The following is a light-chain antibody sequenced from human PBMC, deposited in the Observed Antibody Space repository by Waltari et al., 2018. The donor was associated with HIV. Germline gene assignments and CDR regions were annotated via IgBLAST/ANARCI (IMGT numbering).Light chain of an antibody. V-gene: IGLV2-14*01. J-gene: IGLJ2*01. CDR1: NDDIGSYIY. Sequence: QSVLTQPASVSGSPGQSITISCSGTNDDIGSYIYVSWYQQHPGKAPKLLIYEVSSRPSGVSGRFSGYKSGHTASLTISGIQTEDEAHYYCTSYTSASTVVFGGGTKLTVL. CDR2: EVS. CDR3: TSYTSASTVV.